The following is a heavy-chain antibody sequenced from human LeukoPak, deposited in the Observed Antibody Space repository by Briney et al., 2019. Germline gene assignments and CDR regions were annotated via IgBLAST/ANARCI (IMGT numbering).Heavy chain of an antibody. V-gene: IGHV1-69*13. CDR2: IIPIFGTA. CDR1: GGTFSSYA. CDR3: ARAGCSGGSCSWFDP. Sequence: ASVKVSCKASGGTFSSYAISWVRQAPGQGLEWMGGIIPIFGTANYAQKFQGRVTITADESTSTAYMELSSLRSEDTAVYYCARAGCSGGSCSWFDPWGQGTLVTVSS. J-gene: IGHJ5*02. D-gene: IGHD2-15*01.